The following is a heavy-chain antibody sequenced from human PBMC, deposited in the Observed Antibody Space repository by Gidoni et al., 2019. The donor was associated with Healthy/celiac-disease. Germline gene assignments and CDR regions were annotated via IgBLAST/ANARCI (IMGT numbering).Heavy chain of an antibody. D-gene: IGHD3-9*01. V-gene: IGHV3-15*07. CDR2: IKSKTDGGTT. Sequence: EVQLVESGGGLVKPGGSLRLSCAASGFTFSNAWLNWVRQAPGKGLEWVGRIKSKTDGGTTDYAAPVKGRFTISRDDSKNTLYLQMNSLKTEDTAVYYCTTVGGILTGYYDPGVDYGMDVWGQGTTVTVSS. J-gene: IGHJ6*02. CDR3: TTVGGILTGYYDPGVDYGMDV. CDR1: GFTFSNAW.